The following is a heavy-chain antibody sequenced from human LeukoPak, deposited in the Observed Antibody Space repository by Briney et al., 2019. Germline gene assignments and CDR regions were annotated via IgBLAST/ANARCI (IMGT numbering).Heavy chain of an antibody. J-gene: IGHJ4*02. CDR1: GGSISSGGYY. Sequence: KSSQTLSLTCTVSGGSISSGGYYWSWIRQPPGKGLEWIGYIYHSGSTYYNPSLKSRVTISVDRSKNQFSLKLSSVTAADTAVYYCTRDGLDDYGDYFDYWGQGTLVTVSS. V-gene: IGHV4-30-2*01. CDR3: TRDGLDDYGDYFDY. D-gene: IGHD4-17*01. CDR2: IYHSGST.